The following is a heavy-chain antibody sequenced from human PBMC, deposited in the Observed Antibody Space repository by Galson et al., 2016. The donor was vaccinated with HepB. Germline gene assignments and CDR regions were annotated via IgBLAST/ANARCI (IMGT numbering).Heavy chain of an antibody. CDR3: ARGEPGYCSGGSCYGIDP. J-gene: IGHJ5*02. Sequence: SETLSLTCTVSGGSISNYPWSWIRQPPGKGLEWIGEILQSGSANYNPSLKRRVTMSVDTSKKQFSLRLTSVTAADTAVYYCARGEPGYCSGGSCYGIDPWGQGTLVTVSA. V-gene: IGHV4-59*01. CDR2: ILQSGSA. CDR1: GGSISNYP. D-gene: IGHD2-15*01.